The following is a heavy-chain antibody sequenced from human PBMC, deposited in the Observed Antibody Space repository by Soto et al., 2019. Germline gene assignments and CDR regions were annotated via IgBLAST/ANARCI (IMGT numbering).Heavy chain of an antibody. V-gene: IGHV1-69*01. J-gene: IGHJ6*02. CDR1: GGTFSSYA. CDR2: IIPIFGIA. CDR3: AINTAMAEGSDGMDV. D-gene: IGHD5-18*01. Sequence: QVQLVQSGAAVKKPGSSVKVSCKASGGTFSSYAITWVRQAPGQGLEWMGGIIPIFGIANYAQKFQGRVTITADESTSTAYMELRSLISEDPAVYYCAINTAMAEGSDGMDVWGQGTTVTVSS.